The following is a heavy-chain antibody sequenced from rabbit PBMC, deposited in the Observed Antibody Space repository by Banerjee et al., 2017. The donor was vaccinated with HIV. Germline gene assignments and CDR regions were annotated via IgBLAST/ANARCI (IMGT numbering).Heavy chain of an antibody. D-gene: IGHD4-1*01. CDR3: ARDLAGVTGWNFNL. CDR1: GFTISSSYW. CDR2: IYTGSSGGT. V-gene: IGHV1S45*01. J-gene: IGHJ4*01. Sequence: QEQLVESGGGLVQPEGSLTLTCTASGFTISSSYWICWVRQAPGKGLEWIGCIYTGSSGGTYYASWAKGRFTISKASWTTVTLQMTSLTAADTASYFCARDLAGVTGWNFNLWGPGTLVTVS.